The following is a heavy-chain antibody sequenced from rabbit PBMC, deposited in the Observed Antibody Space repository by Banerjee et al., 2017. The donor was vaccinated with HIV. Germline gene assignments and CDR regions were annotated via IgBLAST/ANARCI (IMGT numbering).Heavy chain of an antibody. J-gene: IGHJ4*01. CDR1: GFSFSGNYY. Sequence: QSLEESGGGLVKPGASLTLTCTVSGFSFSGNYYMCWVRQAPGKGLEWIACIYPGLITYSYYANWAKGRFTISKTSSTTVTLQMTSLTAADTATYFCARGAGSSYLTYFNLWGPGTLVTVS. D-gene: IGHD8-1*01. V-gene: IGHV1S40*01. CDR3: ARGAGSSYLTYFNL. CDR2: IYPGLITYS.